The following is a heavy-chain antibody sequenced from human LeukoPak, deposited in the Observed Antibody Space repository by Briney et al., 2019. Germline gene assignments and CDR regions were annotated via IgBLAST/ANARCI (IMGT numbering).Heavy chain of an antibody. J-gene: IGHJ4*02. Sequence: GGSLRLSCAASGFTFSSYGMHWVRQAPGKGLEWVAVIWYDGSNKYYADSVKGRFTISRDNSKNTLYLQMNSLRAEDTAVYYCARDPEMSHFDYWGQGTLVTVSS. CDR2: IWYDGSNK. CDR3: ARDPEMSHFDY. CDR1: GFTFSSYG. V-gene: IGHV3-33*01.